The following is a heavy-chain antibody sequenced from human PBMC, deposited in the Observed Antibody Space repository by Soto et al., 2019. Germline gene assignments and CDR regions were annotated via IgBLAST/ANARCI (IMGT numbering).Heavy chain of an antibody. V-gene: IGHV4-4*02. Sequence: SETLSLTCAVSGGSISRSNWWSWVRQPPGKGLEWIGEIYHSGSTNYNPSLKSRVTISVDKSKNQFSLNLSSLTAADTAVYYCARSITSDWLFSDNWGQGTLVTVSS. J-gene: IGHJ4*02. CDR3: ARSITSDWLFSDN. CDR2: IYHSGST. CDR1: GGSISRSNW. D-gene: IGHD3-9*01.